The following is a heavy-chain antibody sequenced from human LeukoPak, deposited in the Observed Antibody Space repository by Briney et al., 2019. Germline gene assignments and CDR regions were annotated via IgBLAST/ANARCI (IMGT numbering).Heavy chain of an antibody. Sequence: ASVMVSCKASGYTFTGYYMHWVRQAPGQGLEWMGWINPNSGGTNYAQKFQGRVTMTRDTSISTAYMELSRLRSDDTAVYYCARDRIVATIRKRGWFDPWGQGTLVTVSS. J-gene: IGHJ5*02. CDR3: ARDRIVATIRKRGWFDP. CDR1: GYTFTGYY. D-gene: IGHD5-12*01. V-gene: IGHV1-2*02. CDR2: INPNSGGT.